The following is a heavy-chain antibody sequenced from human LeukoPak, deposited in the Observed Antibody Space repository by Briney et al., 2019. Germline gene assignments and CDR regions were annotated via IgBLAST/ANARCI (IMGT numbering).Heavy chain of an antibody. V-gene: IGHV4-34*01. CDR3: ARGREYSSSPPYFDY. D-gene: IGHD6-6*01. Sequence: SETLSLTCAVYGGPFSGYYWSWIRQPPGKGLEWIGEINHSGSTNYNPSLKSRVTISVDTSKNQFSLKLSSVTAADTAVYYCARGREYSSSPPYFDYWGQGTLVTVSS. J-gene: IGHJ4*02. CDR1: GGPFSGYY. CDR2: INHSGST.